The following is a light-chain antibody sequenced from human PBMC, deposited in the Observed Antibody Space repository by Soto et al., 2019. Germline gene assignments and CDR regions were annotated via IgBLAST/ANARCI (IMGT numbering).Light chain of an antibody. CDR2: QAS. V-gene: IGKV1-5*03. Sequence: DIHLTQSPSTRSASVVDVVTITFRASQSVSSYLAWYQQKPGKAPKLLIYQASSLENGVPSRFSGSGSGTEFSLTISSLQTDDFATYYCQQYSSHSTFGQGTMVDIK. CDR1: QSVSSY. J-gene: IGKJ1*01. CDR3: QQYSSHST.